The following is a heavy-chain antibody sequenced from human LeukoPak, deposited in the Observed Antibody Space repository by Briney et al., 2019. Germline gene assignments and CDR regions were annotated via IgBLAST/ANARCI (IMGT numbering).Heavy chain of an antibody. CDR2: IYYSGST. CDR3: ARSDSSSSLFDY. D-gene: IGHD6-6*01. CDR1: GGSISSYY. Sequence: SQTLSLTCTVSGGSISSYYWSWIRQPPGKGLEWSGYIYYSGSTNYNPSLKSRVTISEDTSKNQFSLKLSSVTAADTAVYYCARSDSSSSLFDYWRQGSLVTVCS. V-gene: IGHV4-59*01. J-gene: IGHJ4*02.